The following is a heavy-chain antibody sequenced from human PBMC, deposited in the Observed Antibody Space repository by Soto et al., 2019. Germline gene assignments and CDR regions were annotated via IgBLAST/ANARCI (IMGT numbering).Heavy chain of an antibody. Sequence: TGGSLRLSCAASGFTFSNAWMNWVRQAPGKGLEWVGRIKSKTDGGTTDYAAPVKGRFTISRDDSKNTLYLQMNSLKTEDTAVYYCTTTNEDMVRGVIRYHDASDIWGQGTMVTVSS. CDR3: TTTNEDMVRGVIRYHDASDI. CDR2: IKSKTDGGTT. D-gene: IGHD3-10*01. V-gene: IGHV3-15*07. J-gene: IGHJ3*02. CDR1: GFTFSNAW.